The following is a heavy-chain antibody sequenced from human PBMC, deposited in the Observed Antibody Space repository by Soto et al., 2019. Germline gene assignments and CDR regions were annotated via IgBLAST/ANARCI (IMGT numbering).Heavy chain of an antibody. J-gene: IGHJ3*02. V-gene: IGHV4-59*01. Sequence: SETLSLTCSVSGDSISDYYWSWIRQPPGKGLEWVGYIFHSGSTKYNPSLRSRLTISMDTSQNQFSLSLRSVTAADTALYYCARGFCGSIGCSNDAFDIWGQGTMVTVSS. D-gene: IGHD2-2*01. CDR1: GDSISDYY. CDR3: ARGFCGSIGCSNDAFDI. CDR2: IFHSGST.